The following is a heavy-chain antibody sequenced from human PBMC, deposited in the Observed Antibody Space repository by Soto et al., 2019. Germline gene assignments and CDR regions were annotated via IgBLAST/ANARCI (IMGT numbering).Heavy chain of an antibody. CDR1: GFTFSANW. D-gene: IGHD2-21*02. CDR3: ARGGLTAGFDY. CDR2: IKPDGSDT. Sequence: GGSLRLSCAASGFTFSANWMGWARQAPGKGLVWVSLIKPDGSDTGYADSVKGRFTISRDNSKNTLYLQMSSLRADDTAVYYCARGGLTAGFDYWGQGTLVTVSS. V-gene: IGHV3-74*01. J-gene: IGHJ4*02.